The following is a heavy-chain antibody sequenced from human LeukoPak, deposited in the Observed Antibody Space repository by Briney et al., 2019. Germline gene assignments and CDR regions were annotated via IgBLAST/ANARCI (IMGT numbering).Heavy chain of an antibody. CDR2: ITAGGAT. Sequence: GGSLRLSCVASGFTFSNAWMNWVRQAPGKGLEWLGRITAGGATDYAAPVKGRFTISRDNSENTLYLQVNNLKTEDTAVYYCTSNRIPSTAVTTWYWAQGTLVTVSS. D-gene: IGHD4-17*01. J-gene: IGHJ4*02. CDR3: TSNRIPSTAVTTWY. V-gene: IGHV3-15*01. CDR1: GFTFSNAW.